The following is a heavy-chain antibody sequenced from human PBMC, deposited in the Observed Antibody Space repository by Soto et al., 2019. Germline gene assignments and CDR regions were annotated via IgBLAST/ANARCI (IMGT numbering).Heavy chain of an antibody. V-gene: IGHV4-34*01. CDR2: INHSGST. D-gene: IGHD3-10*01. CDR3: AGTRRHENYYGSGSPVDAFDI. CDR1: GGSFSGYY. Sequence: SETLSLTCAVYGGSFSGYYWSWIRQPPGKGLEWIGEINHSGSTNYNPSLKSRVTISVDTSKNQFSLKLSSVTAADTAVYYCAGTRRHENYYGSGSPVDAFDIWGQGTMVTVSS. J-gene: IGHJ3*02.